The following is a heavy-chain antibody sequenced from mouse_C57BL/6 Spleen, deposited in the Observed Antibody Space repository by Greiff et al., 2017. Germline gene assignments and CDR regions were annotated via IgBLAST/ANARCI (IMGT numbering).Heavy chain of an antibody. CDR2: LDPSDIYT. CDR1: GYTFTSYW. D-gene: IGHD1-1*01. V-gene: IGHV1-69*01. CDR3: ARRNYYGSRGYAMDY. J-gene: IGHJ4*01. Sequence: LQQPGAELVMPGASVKLSRKASGYTFTSYWMHWVKPRPGQGLEWIGELDPSDIYTHYNQKFKGKSTLTVDKSASTAYMQLSSLTSEDSAVYYCARRNYYGSRGYAMDYWGQGTSVTVSS.